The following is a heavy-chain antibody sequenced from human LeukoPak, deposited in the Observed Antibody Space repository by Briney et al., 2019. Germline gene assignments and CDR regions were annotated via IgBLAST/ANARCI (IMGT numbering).Heavy chain of an antibody. CDR1: GFTVSSNY. CDR2: ISGSGGST. J-gene: IGHJ4*02. Sequence: GGSLRLSCAASGFTVSSNYMSWVRQAPGKGLEWVSAISGSGGSTYYADSVKGRFTISRDNSKNTLYLQMNSLRAEDTAVYYCAKWPEYSSSSHSFDYWGQGTLVTVSS. CDR3: AKWPEYSSSSHSFDY. D-gene: IGHD6-6*01. V-gene: IGHV3-23*01.